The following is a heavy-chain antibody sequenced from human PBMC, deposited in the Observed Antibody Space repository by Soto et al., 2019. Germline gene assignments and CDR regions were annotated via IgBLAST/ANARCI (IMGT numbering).Heavy chain of an antibody. CDR3: ARELDGIDV. J-gene: IGHJ6*02. CDR1: GLTFSDYY. V-gene: IGHV3-11*05. CDR2: ITHRGDYT. Sequence: QVQLVESGGGLVKPGGSLRLSCAASGLTFSDYYMSWIRQAPGQGLEWVSYITHRGDYTKYADSVQGRFTISRDNANNSLDLQMKSRRTEGTAVYYCARELDGIDVWGQGPRVIGSS.